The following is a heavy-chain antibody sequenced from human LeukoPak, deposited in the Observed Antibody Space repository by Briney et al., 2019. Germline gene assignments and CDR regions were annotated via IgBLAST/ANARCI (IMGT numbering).Heavy chain of an antibody. CDR2: INNDGSST. D-gene: IGHD6-13*01. Sequence: GGSLRLSYAASGFTFSSYWMHWVRQAPGKGLVWVSRINNDGSSTSYADSVKGRFTISRDNAKNTLYLQMNSLRAEDTAVYYCARPTKEGSSWYWWFDPWGQGTLVTVSS. J-gene: IGHJ5*02. CDR3: ARPTKEGSSWYWWFDP. CDR1: GFTFSSYW. V-gene: IGHV3-74*01.